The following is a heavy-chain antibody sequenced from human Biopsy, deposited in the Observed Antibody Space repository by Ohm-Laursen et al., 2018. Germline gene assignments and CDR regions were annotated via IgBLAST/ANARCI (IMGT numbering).Heavy chain of an antibody. CDR2: IYYSGST. J-gene: IGHJ6*02. CDR3: ARATNSTGWPYYYFYGMDV. V-gene: IGHV4-59*01. Sequence: GTLSLACTVSGGSISSDYWSWIRQTPGKGLEWIGYIYYSGSTNYNPSLKSRVTISVDTSKNQFSLRLNSVTAADTAVYYCARATNSTGWPYYYFYGMDVWGQGTTVTVSS. CDR1: GGSISSDY. D-gene: IGHD2/OR15-2a*01.